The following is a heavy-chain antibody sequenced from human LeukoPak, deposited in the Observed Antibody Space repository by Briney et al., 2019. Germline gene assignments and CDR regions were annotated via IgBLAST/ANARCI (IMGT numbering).Heavy chain of an antibody. J-gene: IGHJ5*02. D-gene: IGHD2-15*01. CDR2: IYTSGDT. Sequence: PSETLSLTCTVSGGSISSVSNSWNWIRQPAGKGLEWIGLIYTSGDTNYNPSLKSRVTISLDTSKNQFSLNLNSVTAADTAVYYCARGGVCSGGSCYSDRGWFDPWGQGTLVTVSS. CDR3: ARGGVCSGGSCYSDRGWFDP. CDR1: GGSISSVSNS. V-gene: IGHV4-61*02.